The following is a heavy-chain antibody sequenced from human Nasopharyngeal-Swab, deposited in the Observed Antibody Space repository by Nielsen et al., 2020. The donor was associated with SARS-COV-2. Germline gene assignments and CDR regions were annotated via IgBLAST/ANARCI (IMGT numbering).Heavy chain of an antibody. V-gene: IGHV3-23*01. D-gene: IGHD6-19*01. CDR2: ISGSGGST. Sequence: GGSLRPSCAASGFTFSSYAMSWVRQAPGKGLEWVSAISGSGGSTYYADSVKGRFTISRDNSKNTLYLQMNSLRAEDTAVYYCAKDQGIAVAGPTRGKYFQHWGQGTLVTVSS. J-gene: IGHJ1*01. CDR3: AKDQGIAVAGPTRGKYFQH. CDR1: GFTFSSYA.